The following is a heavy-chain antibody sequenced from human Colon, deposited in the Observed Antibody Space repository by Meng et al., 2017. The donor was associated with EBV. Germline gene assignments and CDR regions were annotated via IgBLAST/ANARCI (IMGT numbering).Heavy chain of an antibody. Sequence: PIQYPGRRIVERPQTLSRTRRGSGGYMSSGNYYSILIRQPPGKGLEWIGYIHHSGSAYYNPSLKSRVSISVDTSKSQFSLNLNSMTAADTAVYYCASFDHIPRRNYFDYWGQGTLVTVSS. CDR1: GGYMSSGNYY. V-gene: IGHV4-30-4*01. D-gene: IGHD2-21*01. CDR2: IHHSGSA. CDR3: ASFDHIPRRNYFDY. J-gene: IGHJ4*02.